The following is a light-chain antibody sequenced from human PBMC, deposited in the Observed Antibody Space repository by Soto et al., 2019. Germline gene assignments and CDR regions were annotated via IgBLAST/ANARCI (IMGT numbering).Light chain of an antibody. CDR2: SAS. V-gene: IGKV3-15*01. CDR3: QQGHNWPLT. CDR1: QSISTE. Sequence: EIAMTQSPATLSVSPGERATLSCRASQSISTELAWYQQIPGQPPRLLTYSASTRATGVPARFTGSGSGSEFTLTISGLQSEDFAIYYCQQGHNWPLTFGQGTRLEI. J-gene: IGKJ2*01.